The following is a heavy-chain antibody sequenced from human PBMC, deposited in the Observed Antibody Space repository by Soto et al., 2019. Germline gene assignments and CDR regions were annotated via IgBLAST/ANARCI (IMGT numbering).Heavy chain of an antibody. V-gene: IGHV3-23*01. CDR3: AKGRYKQQLVSPFDY. Sequence: GGSLRLSCAASGFTFSSYAMSWVRQAPGKGLEWVSAISGSGGSTYYADSVKGRFTISRDNSKNTLYLQMNSLRAEDTAVYYCAKGRYKQQLVSPFDYWGQGTLVTVSS. D-gene: IGHD6-13*01. CDR2: ISGSGGST. J-gene: IGHJ4*02. CDR1: GFTFSSYA.